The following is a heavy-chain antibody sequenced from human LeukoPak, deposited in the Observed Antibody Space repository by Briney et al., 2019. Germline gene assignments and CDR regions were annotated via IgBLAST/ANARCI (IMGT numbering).Heavy chain of an antibody. CDR3: ASAVDTAMVGAFVI. V-gene: IGHV3-53*01. CDR1: GFTVSSNY. D-gene: IGHD5-18*01. CDR2: IYSGGST. J-gene: IGHJ3*02. Sequence: GGSLRLSCAASGFTVSSNYLSWVRQAPGKGLEWVAVIYSGGSTYYADSVKGRFTISRDNSKNTLYLQMNSLRAEDTAVYYCASAVDTAMVGAFVIWGQGTMVTVSS.